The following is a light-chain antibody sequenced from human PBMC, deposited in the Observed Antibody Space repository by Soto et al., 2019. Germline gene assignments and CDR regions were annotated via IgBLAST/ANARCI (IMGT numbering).Light chain of an antibody. J-gene: IGKJ4*01. V-gene: IGKV3-20*01. Sequence: EIVLTQSPGTLSLSPGERATLSCRASQSVSSSYLAWYQQKPGQAPRLLIYGASSRATGIPDRFSGSGSWTDFTLTIIRLEPEDFAVYYCQQYGSSPLTFGGGTKVDI. CDR2: GAS. CDR1: QSVSSSY. CDR3: QQYGSSPLT.